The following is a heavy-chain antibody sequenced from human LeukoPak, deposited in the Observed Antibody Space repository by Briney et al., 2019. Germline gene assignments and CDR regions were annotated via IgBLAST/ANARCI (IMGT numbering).Heavy chain of an antibody. D-gene: IGHD2-21*02. CDR3: ARGASYVTSQWFDP. J-gene: IGHJ5*02. CDR2: ISSSSSTI. Sequence: GGSLRLSCAASGFTFTTYSMNWVRQAPGKGLEWVSYISSSSSTIYYADSVKGRFTISRDNAKNSLYLQMNSLRAEDTAVYYCARGASYVTSQWFDPWGQGTQVTVSA. CDR1: GFTFTTYS. V-gene: IGHV3-48*01.